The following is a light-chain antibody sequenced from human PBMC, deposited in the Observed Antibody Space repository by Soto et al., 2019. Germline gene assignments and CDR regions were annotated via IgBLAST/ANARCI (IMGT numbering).Light chain of an antibody. CDR3: QQSYSTPLT. V-gene: IGKV1-39*01. Sequence: DIQMTQSPSSLSASVGDRVTITCRASQSISSWLAWYQQKPGKAPMLLIYAASSLQSGVPSRFGGSGSGTDFTLTISSLQPEDFATYYCQQSYSTPLTFGGGTKV. CDR1: QSISSW. J-gene: IGKJ4*01. CDR2: AAS.